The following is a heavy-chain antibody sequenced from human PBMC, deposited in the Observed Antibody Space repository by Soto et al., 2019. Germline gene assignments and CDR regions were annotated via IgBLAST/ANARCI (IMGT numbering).Heavy chain of an antibody. CDR2: IDPSDSYT. CDR3: ARTSMQSRGYSYGHGGMDV. CDR1: GYSFTSYW. Sequence: HGESLKISCKGSGYSFTSYWISWVRQMPGKGLEWMGRIDPSDSYTNYSPSFQGHVTISADKSISTAYLQWSSLKASDTAMYYCARTSMQSRGYSYGHGGMDVWGQGTTVTVSS. D-gene: IGHD5-18*01. J-gene: IGHJ6*02. V-gene: IGHV5-10-1*01.